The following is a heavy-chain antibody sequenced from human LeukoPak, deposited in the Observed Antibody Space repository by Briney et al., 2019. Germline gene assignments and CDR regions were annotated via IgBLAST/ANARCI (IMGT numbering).Heavy chain of an antibody. CDR1: GGSFSGYY. V-gene: IGHV4-34*01. D-gene: IGHD6-19*01. CDR2: INHSGST. J-gene: IGHJ4*02. Sequence: SETLSLTCAVYGGSFSGYYWSWIRQPPGKGLEWIGEINHSGSTNYNPSLKSRVTISVDTFKNQFSLKLSSVTAADTAVYYCARDSKYSSGWFRGLSYFDYWGQGTLVTVSS. CDR3: ARDSKYSSGWFRGLSYFDY.